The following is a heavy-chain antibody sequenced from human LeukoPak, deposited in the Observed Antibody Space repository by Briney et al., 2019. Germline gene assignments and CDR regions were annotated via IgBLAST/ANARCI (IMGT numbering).Heavy chain of an antibody. J-gene: IGHJ6*03. V-gene: IGHV3-21*01. Sequence: GGSLRLSCAASGFTFSGYSMNWVRQAPGKGLEWVSSISSSSSYIYYADSVKGRFTISRDNAKNSLYLQMNSLRAEDTAVYYCAREGMAAAGYYYYMDVWGKGTTVTVSS. CDR3: AREGMAAAGYYYYMDV. D-gene: IGHD6-13*01. CDR1: GFTFSGYS. CDR2: ISSSSSYI.